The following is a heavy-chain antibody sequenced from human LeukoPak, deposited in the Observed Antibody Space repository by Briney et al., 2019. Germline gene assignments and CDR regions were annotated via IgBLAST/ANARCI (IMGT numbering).Heavy chain of an antibody. CDR3: ARQRDGYNSDDAFDI. V-gene: IGHV4-59*08. Sequence: SETLSLTCTVSGGSISSYYWSWIRQPPGKGLEWIGYISYSGSTNYNPSLKSRLTISIDTSKNQFSLKLSSVTAADTALYYCARQRDGYNSDDAFDIWGQGTMVTVSS. J-gene: IGHJ3*02. D-gene: IGHD5-24*01. CDR2: ISYSGST. CDR1: GGSISSYY.